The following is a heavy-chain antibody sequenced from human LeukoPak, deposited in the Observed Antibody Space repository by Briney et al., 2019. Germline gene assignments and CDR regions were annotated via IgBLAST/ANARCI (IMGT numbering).Heavy chain of an antibody. D-gene: IGHD2-21*02. J-gene: IGHJ4*02. V-gene: IGHV3-11*04. CDR3: ARDLTATSPYYFDY. CDR1: GFTFSDYY. Sequence: PGGSLRLSCAASGFTFSDYYMSWIRQAPGKGLEWVSYISSSGSTIYYADSVKGRFTISRDNSKNTLYLQMNSLRAEDTAVYYCARDLTATSPYYFDYWGQGTLVTVSS. CDR2: ISSSGSTI.